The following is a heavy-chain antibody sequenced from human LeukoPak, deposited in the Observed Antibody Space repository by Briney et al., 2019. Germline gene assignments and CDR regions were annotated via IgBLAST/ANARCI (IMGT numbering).Heavy chain of an antibody. CDR3: ASTRYSSGWYAGGNWFDP. Sequence: PSETLSLTCTVSGGSISSSSYYWGWIRQPPGKGLEWIGSTYYSGSTYYNPSLKSRVTISVDTSKNQFSLKLSSVTAADTAVYYCASTRYSSGWYAGGNWFDPWGQGTLVTVSS. V-gene: IGHV4-39*07. CDR2: TYYSGST. CDR1: GGSISSSSYY. D-gene: IGHD6-19*01. J-gene: IGHJ5*02.